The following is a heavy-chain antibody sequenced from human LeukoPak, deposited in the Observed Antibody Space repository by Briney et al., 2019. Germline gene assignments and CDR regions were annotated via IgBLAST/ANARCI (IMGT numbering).Heavy chain of an antibody. Sequence: PGGSLRLSCAASGFTFNTYTMNWVRQAPGEGLEWVSYISGSSGIIDYADSVRGRFTISRDNAKNSLYLQMNSLRAEDTAVYYCARPISDFWSANYYGMDVWGQGTTVTVSS. D-gene: IGHD3-3*01. CDR1: GFTFNTYT. CDR2: ISGSSGII. J-gene: IGHJ6*02. CDR3: ARPISDFWSANYYGMDV. V-gene: IGHV3-48*01.